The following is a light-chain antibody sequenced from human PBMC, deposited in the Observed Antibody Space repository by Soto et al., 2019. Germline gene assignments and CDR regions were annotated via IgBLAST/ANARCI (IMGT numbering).Light chain of an antibody. Sequence: EIVLTQSPGTLSLSPGERATLSCRASQSISSTYLAWYQQKPGQAPRLLIYGASSSATGIPDRFSGSGSGTDFTLTISRLESEDVAVYYCQQYGSSPWTFGKGTKVDIK. V-gene: IGKV3-20*01. CDR1: QSISSTY. J-gene: IGKJ1*01. CDR3: QQYGSSPWT. CDR2: GAS.